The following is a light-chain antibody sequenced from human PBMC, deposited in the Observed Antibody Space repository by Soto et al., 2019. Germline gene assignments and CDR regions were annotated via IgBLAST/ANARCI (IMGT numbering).Light chain of an antibody. CDR2: GAS. CDR1: QSVSSN. CDR3: HQYNNWPPGT. Sequence: EIVMTQSPATLSVSPGERATLSCRASQSVSSNLAWYQQKPGRAPRLLIYGASTRATGIPARFSGSGSGTEFTLTISSLQSEDFAVYYCHQYNNWPPGTFGQGTKVEIK. J-gene: IGKJ1*01. V-gene: IGKV3-15*01.